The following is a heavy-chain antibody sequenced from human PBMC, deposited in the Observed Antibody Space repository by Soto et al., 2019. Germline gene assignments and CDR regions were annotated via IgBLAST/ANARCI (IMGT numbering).Heavy chain of an antibody. CDR3: ARVDTDMVLDY. V-gene: IGHV4-30-4*01. Sequence: PSETLSLTCTVSGGSISSNFYYWSWIRQPPGKGLEWIGYMSYSGSTYYNPSLKSRVTISVETSKNQFSLKLSSVTAADSAVYYCARVDTDMVLDYWGQGTLVTVSS. CDR2: MSYSGST. J-gene: IGHJ4*02. CDR1: GGSISSNFYY. D-gene: IGHD5-18*01.